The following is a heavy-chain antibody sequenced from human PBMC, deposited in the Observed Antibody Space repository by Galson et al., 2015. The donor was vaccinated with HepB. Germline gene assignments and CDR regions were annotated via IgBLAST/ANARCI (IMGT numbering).Heavy chain of an antibody. CDR2: IFYTGSA. CDR1: GGSVSSGSYC. D-gene: IGHD2-8*01. Sequence: SETLSLTCSVSGGSVSSGSYCWSWIRQPPGTGLEWVGYIFYTGSANYNPSLKSRVTMSVDTSKNQFSLKLNFVTAADTAVYYCARDMLLGYDTSGGLDYWGQGALVTVSS. V-gene: IGHV4-61*01. J-gene: IGHJ4*02. CDR3: ARDMLLGYDTSGGLDY.